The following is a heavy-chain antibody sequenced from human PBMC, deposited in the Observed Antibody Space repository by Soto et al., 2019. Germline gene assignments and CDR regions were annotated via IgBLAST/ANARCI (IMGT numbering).Heavy chain of an antibody. Sequence: SETRSLTCTVSGGSISSGDYYWSWIRQPPGKGLEWIGYIYYSGSTYYNPSLKSRVTISVDTSKNQFSLKLSSVTAADTAVYYCARYGYDAFDIWGQGTMVIFAS. D-gene: IGHD5-18*01. J-gene: IGHJ3*02. CDR1: GGSISSGDYY. V-gene: IGHV4-30-4*01. CDR2: IYYSGST. CDR3: ARYGYDAFDI.